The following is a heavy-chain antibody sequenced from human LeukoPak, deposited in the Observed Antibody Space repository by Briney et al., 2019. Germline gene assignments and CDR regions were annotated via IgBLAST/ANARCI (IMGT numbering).Heavy chain of an antibody. CDR1: GFTFSSYE. D-gene: IGHD1-26*01. CDR2: ISSSSSTI. V-gene: IGHV3-48*01. CDR3: ARDIWRYDY. Sequence: PGGSLRLSCAASGFTFSSYEMNWVRQAPGKGLEWVSYISSSSSTIYYADSVKGRFTISRDNAKNSLYLQMNSLRAEDTAVYYCARDIWRYDYWGQGTLVTVSS. J-gene: IGHJ4*02.